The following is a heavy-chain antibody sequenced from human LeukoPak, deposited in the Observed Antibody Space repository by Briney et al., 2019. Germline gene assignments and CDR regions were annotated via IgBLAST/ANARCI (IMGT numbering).Heavy chain of an antibody. CDR1: GFTFSGYT. V-gene: IGHV3-74*01. Sequence: GGSLRLSCAASGFTFSGYTMHWVRQAPGKGLVWISRIYIDGTATNYADSVKGRFTISRDNAKNTLYVQMNSQRVEDTAVYYCARGYSYGLDVWGRGTTVTVSS. CDR2: IYIDGTAT. CDR3: ARGYSYGLDV. J-gene: IGHJ6*02.